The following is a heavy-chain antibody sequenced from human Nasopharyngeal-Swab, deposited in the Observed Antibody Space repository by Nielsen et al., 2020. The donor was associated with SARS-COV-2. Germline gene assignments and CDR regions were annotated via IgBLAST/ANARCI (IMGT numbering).Heavy chain of an antibody. V-gene: IGHV3-23*01. CDR1: GFTFSSYA. CDR2: VRGSGGST. D-gene: IGHD3-16*01. Sequence: GESLKISCAASGFTFSSYAMNWVRQAPRKGLEWVSIVRGSGGSTFYADSVKGRFTISRDNSKNTLFLQMNSLRAEDTAVYYCAKRGIDLGNAFDIWGQGTMVTVSS. J-gene: IGHJ3*02. CDR3: AKRGIDLGNAFDI.